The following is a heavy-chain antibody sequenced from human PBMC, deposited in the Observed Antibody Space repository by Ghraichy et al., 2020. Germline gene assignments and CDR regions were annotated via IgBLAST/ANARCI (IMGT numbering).Heavy chain of an antibody. V-gene: IGHV3-48*01. D-gene: IGHD3-22*01. J-gene: IGHJ3*02. CDR1: GFTFSIYS. CDR2: IGGGGSTM. CDR3: ARTDGSDYRTFDI. Sequence: AGSLRLSCAASGFTFSIYSMNWVRRAPGKGLEWVSYIGGGGSTMYYADSVKGRFTISRDNARYSLYLQMNSLRGEDTAIYYCARTDGSDYRTFDIWGQGTMVTVSS.